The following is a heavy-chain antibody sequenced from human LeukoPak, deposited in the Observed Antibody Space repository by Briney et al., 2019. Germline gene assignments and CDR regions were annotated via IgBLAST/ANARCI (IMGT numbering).Heavy chain of an antibody. CDR1: GFTFSSYS. D-gene: IGHD5-24*01. Sequence: PGGSLRLSCAASGFTFSSYSMNWVRQAPGKGLEWVSSIRSSSSYIYYADSVKGRFTISRDNAKNSLYLQMNSLRAEDTAVYYCAREDSSSGWLQTHWGQGTLVTVSS. V-gene: IGHV3-21*01. J-gene: IGHJ4*02. CDR3: AREDSSSGWLQTH. CDR2: IRSSSSYI.